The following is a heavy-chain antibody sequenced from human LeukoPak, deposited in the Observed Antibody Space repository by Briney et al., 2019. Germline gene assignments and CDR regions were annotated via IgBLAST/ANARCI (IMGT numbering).Heavy chain of an antibody. V-gene: IGHV1-18*01. CDR1: GYTFSGYG. CDR2: ISAYNGMT. J-gene: IGHJ5*02. D-gene: IGHD3-22*01. Sequence: ASVNVSCKASGYTFSGYGISWVRQAPGQGLEWMGWISAYNGMTNYTQKFQGRVTMTTDTSTSTAYMELRSLRSDDTAMYYCARRVYSSGWGGPVVNWLDPWGQGTLVTVSS. CDR3: ARRVYSSGWGGPVVNWLDP.